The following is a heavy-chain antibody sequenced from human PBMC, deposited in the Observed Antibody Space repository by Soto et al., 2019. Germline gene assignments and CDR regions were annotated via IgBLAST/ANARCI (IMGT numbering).Heavy chain of an antibody. V-gene: IGHV3-30-3*01. D-gene: IGHD6-19*01. CDR2: ISYDGSNK. CDR1: GFTFSSYA. Sequence: QVQLVESGGGVVQPGRSLRLSCAASGFTFSSYAMHWVRQAPGKGLEWVAVISYDGSNKYYADSVKGRFTISRDNSKNTLYLEMNSLRAEDTVVYYCARTWLVEGLYGMDVWGQGTTVTVSS. CDR3: ARTWLVEGLYGMDV. J-gene: IGHJ6*02.